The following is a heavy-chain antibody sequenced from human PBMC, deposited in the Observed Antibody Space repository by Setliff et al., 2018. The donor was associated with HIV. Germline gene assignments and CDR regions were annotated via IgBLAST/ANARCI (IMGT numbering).Heavy chain of an antibody. J-gene: IGHJ6*02. D-gene: IGHD3-9*01. Sequence: SETLSLTCVMDGGSLRDYYWSWIRQSPGKGLEWIGESNQSGSGNYNPSLKSRVTISVDTSRNEFFLNMGSVTAADTAVYYCARETQQSYNIVTGYNYYYGIDVWGQGTTVTVSS. CDR2: SNQSGSG. V-gene: IGHV4-34*01. CDR1: GGSLRDYY. CDR3: ARETQQSYNIVTGYNYYYGIDV.